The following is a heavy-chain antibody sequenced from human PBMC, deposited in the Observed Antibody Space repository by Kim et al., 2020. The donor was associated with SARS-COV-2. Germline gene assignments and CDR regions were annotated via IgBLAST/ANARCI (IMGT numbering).Heavy chain of an antibody. D-gene: IGHD6-13*01. J-gene: IGHJ3*02. CDR3: ARDVGSSSWYPGAFDI. V-gene: IGHV1-46*01. CDR2: INPSGGST. CDR1: GYTFTSYY. Sequence: ASVKVSCKASGYTFTSYYMHWVRQAPGQGLEWMGIINPSGGSTSYAQKFQGRVTMTRDTSTSTVYMELSSLRSEDTAVYYCARDVGSSSWYPGAFDIWGQGTMVTVSS.